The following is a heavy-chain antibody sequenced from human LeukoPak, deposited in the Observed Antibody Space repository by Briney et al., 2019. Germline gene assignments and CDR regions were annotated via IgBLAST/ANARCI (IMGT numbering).Heavy chain of an antibody. D-gene: IGHD2/OR15-2a*01. J-gene: IGHJ4*02. V-gene: IGHV3-30*04. Sequence: GGSLRLSCAASGFTFSSYAMHWVRQAPGKGLEWVAVISYDGSNKYYADPVKGRFTISRDNSKNTLYLQMNSLRAEDTAVYYCAKDSAKKYDDYWGQGTLVTVSS. CDR1: GFTFSSYA. CDR3: AKDSAKKYDDY. CDR2: ISYDGSNK.